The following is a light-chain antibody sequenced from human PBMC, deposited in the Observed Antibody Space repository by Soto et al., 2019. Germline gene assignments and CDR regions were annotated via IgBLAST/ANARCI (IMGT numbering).Light chain of an antibody. CDR1: QSVSSIY. Sequence: EIVLTQSPDTLSLSPGERATLSCRPSQSVSSIYLDWFQQKPGQAPRLLIYAASSRATGIPDRFSGGASATDFTLTISRLEPEDFSVYSCRHYVTSQWTFGQGTKVEIK. CDR2: AAS. J-gene: IGKJ1*01. V-gene: IGKV3-20*01. CDR3: RHYVTSQWT.